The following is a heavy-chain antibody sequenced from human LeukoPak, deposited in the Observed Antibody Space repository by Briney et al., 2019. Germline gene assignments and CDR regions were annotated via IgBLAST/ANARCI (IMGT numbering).Heavy chain of an antibody. V-gene: IGHV4-39*01. CDR1: GGSISSSSYY. D-gene: IGHD5-24*01. J-gene: IGHJ4*02. Sequence: PSETLSLTCTVSGGSISSSSYYWGWIRQPPGKGLEWIGSIYYSGSTYYNPSLKSRVTISVDTSKNQFSLKLSSVTAADTAVYYWASPKTATITEEIDYWGQGTLVTVSS. CDR3: ASPKTATITEEIDY. CDR2: IYYSGST.